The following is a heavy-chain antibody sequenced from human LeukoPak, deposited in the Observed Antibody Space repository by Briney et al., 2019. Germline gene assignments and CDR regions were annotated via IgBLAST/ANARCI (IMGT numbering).Heavy chain of an antibody. CDR2: TRNKANSYTT. CDR1: GFTFSDHY. J-gene: IGHJ6*02. Sequence: GGSLRLSCAASGFTFSDHYMDWVRQAPGKGLEWVGRTRNKANSYTTEYAASVKGRFTISRDDSKNSLYLQMNSLKTEDTAVYYCARGGPYDSSSYGMDVWGQGTTVTVSS. D-gene: IGHD3-22*01. V-gene: IGHV3-72*01. CDR3: ARGGPYDSSSYGMDV.